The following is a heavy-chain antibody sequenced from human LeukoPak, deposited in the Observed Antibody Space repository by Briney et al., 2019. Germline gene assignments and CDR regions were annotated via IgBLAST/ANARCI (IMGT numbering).Heavy chain of an antibody. D-gene: IGHD2-15*01. Sequence: ASVKVSCKASGYTFTGYYMHWVRQAPGQGLEWMGRINPNSGGTNYAQKFQGRVTMTRDTSISTAYMELSRLRSDDTAVYYCARDLLTLGYCSGGSCSPYYYYYMDVWGKGTRSPSP. CDR3: ARDLLTLGYCSGGSCSPYYYYYMDV. V-gene: IGHV1-2*06. CDR2: INPNSGGT. CDR1: GYTFTGYY. J-gene: IGHJ6*03.